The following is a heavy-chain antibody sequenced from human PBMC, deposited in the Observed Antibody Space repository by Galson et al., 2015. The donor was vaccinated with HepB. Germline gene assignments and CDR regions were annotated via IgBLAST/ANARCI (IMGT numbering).Heavy chain of an antibody. CDR3: ARSFSRVDSSSWYGAYFDY. CDR1: GFTFSSYA. D-gene: IGHD6-13*01. CDR2: ISYDGSNK. J-gene: IGHJ4*02. V-gene: IGHV3-30*04. Sequence: SLRLSCAASGFTFSSYAMHWVRQAPGKGLEWVAVISYDGSNKYYADSVKGRFTISRDNSKNTLYLQMNSLRAEDTAVYYCARSFSRVDSSSWYGAYFDYWGQGTLVTVSS.